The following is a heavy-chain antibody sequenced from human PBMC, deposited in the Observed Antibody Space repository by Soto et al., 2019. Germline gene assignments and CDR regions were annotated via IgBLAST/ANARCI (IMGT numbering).Heavy chain of an antibody. V-gene: IGHV3-23*01. CDR3: KKGCASALLPGCWFDP. Sequence: LRLSCTASGFTFAGYAMNWVRQAPGKGLEWVSSISDGGGSTYYAGSVKGRFTISRDNSKDTLYLQMNSLRADDTALYYCKKGCASALLPGCWFDPWGQGTLVTV. CDR2: ISDGGGST. J-gene: IGHJ5*02. D-gene: IGHD2-21*01. CDR1: GFTFAGYA.